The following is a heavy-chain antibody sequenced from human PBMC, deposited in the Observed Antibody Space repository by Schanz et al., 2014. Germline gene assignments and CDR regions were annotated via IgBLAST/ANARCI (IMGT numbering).Heavy chain of an antibody. J-gene: IGHJ6*02. CDR1: EYTFTRHY. CDR3: ASALTTWGGMDV. Sequence: QVQLVQSGAEVKKPGTAVKDSCKASEYTFTRHYMHWVRQAPGQGLEWMGIIHSTGGTTSHAQKFQGRVTMTRDTSTSTVYMELSSLRSEDTAVYYCASALTTWGGMDVWGQGTTVTVSS. D-gene: IGHD4-4*01. CDR2: IHSTGGTT. V-gene: IGHV1-46*01.